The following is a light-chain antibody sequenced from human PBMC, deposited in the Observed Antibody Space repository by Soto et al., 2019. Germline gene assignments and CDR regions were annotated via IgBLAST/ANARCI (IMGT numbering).Light chain of an antibody. V-gene: IGKV1-39*01. J-gene: IGKJ5*01. CDR2: DAS. CDR3: QQYYSYPIT. CDR1: QSISSS. Sequence: DIQMTQSPSSLSASVGDRVTITCRASQSISSSLNWYQQKPGKAPKLLIYDASSLQSGVPSRFSGSGSGTDFTLTISCLQSEDFATYYCQQYYSYPITFGQGTRLEIK.